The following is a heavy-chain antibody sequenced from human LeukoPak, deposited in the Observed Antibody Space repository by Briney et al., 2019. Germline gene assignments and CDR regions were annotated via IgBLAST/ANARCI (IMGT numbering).Heavy chain of an antibody. CDR3: ARDKSYFGSGNYHYFDS. CDR2: TSHDGGNK. J-gene: IGHJ4*02. D-gene: IGHD3-10*01. V-gene: IGHV3-30*03. Sequence: PGGSLRLSCVASGFAFSQFPVHWVRQAPGKRLEWVAFTSHDGGNKKYGDSVKGRFTISRDNSKNTVYLQMNSLRPEDTALYYCARDKSYFGSGNYHYFDSWGQGALVIVSS. CDR1: GFAFSQFP.